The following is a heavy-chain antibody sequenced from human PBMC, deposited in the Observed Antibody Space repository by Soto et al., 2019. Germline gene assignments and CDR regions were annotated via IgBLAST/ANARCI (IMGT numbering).Heavy chain of an antibody. V-gene: IGHV4-34*01. D-gene: IGHD6-13*01. CDR2: ISHTGST. CDR1: GGSVSGYY. J-gene: IGHJ5*02. CDR3: ARTLYYSSTWYRNWFDP. Sequence: PSETLSLTCAVYGGSVSGYYWTWIRQPPGKGLEWIGEISHTGSTNYNPSLKGRVIISVDTSENQFSLRLSSVTAADTAVYYRARTLYYSSTWYRNWFDPWGQGTLVTVSS.